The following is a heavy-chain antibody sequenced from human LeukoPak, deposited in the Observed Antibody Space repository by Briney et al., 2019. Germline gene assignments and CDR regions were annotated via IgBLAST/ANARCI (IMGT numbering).Heavy chain of an antibody. V-gene: IGHV3-23*01. CDR2: ITGSGTTT. CDR1: GIAFRNYA. Sequence: GGSLRLSCVASGIAFRNYAMTWVRQAPGKGLEWDSSITGSGTTTRYADSVKGRFTISRDNSVDTLYLQVNSLSAEDTAVYYCGIDPNGDYIGAFDFWGQGTKVTASS. CDR3: GIDPNGDYIGAFDF. J-gene: IGHJ3*01. D-gene: IGHD4-17*01.